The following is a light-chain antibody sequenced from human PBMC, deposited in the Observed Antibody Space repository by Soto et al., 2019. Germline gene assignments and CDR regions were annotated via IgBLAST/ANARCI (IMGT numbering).Light chain of an antibody. CDR2: DAS. Sequence: EIVLTQSPATLSLSPGERATPSCRASQSVSSYLAWYQQKPGQAPRLLIYDASNRATGIPARFSGSGSGTDFTLTISSLEPEDFAVYYCQQYGSSMITFGQGTRLEIK. J-gene: IGKJ5*01. CDR1: QSVSSY. V-gene: IGKV3-11*01. CDR3: QQYGSSMIT.